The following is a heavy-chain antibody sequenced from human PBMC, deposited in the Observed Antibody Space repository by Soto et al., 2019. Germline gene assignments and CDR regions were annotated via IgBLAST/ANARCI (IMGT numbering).Heavy chain of an antibody. V-gene: IGHV1-69*02. Sequence: QVQLVQSGAEMKKPGSSVKVSCKASADNFSRYTFTWVRQAPGQRLQWMGKIIPILGLANYAQNFQGKVTLTADKSAGTAYMELTSLTSEDTAVYYCASPHLADYVGAEGFAIWGQGTMVTVSS. J-gene: IGHJ3*02. D-gene: IGHD4-17*01. CDR2: IIPILGLA. CDR3: ASPHLADYVGAEGFAI. CDR1: ADNFSRYT.